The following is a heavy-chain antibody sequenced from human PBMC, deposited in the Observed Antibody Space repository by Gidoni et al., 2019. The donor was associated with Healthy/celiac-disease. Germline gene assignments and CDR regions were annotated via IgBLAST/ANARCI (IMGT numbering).Heavy chain of an antibody. CDR2: ISGSGGST. J-gene: IGHJ4*02. CDR3: AKDRRITIFGVGEFDY. D-gene: IGHD3-3*01. CDR1: GFTFSSYA. V-gene: IGHV3-23*01. Sequence: EVQLLESGGGLVQPGGSLRLSCAASGFTFSSYAMSWVRQAPGKGLEWVSAISGSGGSTYYADSVKGRFTISRDNSKNTLYLQMNSLRAEDTAVYYCAKDRRITIFGVGEFDYWGQGTLVTVSS.